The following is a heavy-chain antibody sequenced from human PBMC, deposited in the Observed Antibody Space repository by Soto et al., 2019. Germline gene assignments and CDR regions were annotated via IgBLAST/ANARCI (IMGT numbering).Heavy chain of an antibody. J-gene: IGHJ4*02. CDR3: AGGGVAGAGTYYNDY. CDR1: GFTFSSYW. Sequence: EVQLVESGGGLVQPGGSLRLSCAASGFTFSSYWMHWVRQAPGKGLVWVSRINNDGSSTSYADSVKGRLTISRDNAKNTLYLQVNILRAEDTAVYYRAGGGVAGAGTYYNDYWGRGTLVTVSS. V-gene: IGHV3-74*01. CDR2: INNDGSST. D-gene: IGHD3-10*01.